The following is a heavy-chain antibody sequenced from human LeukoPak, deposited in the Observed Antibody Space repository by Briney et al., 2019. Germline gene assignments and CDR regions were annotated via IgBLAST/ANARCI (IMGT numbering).Heavy chain of an antibody. CDR2: INPNSGGT. V-gene: IGHV1-2*02. CDR3: AGGRGGYNVIDY. J-gene: IGHJ4*02. Sequence: GASVKVSCKASGYTFTGYYMHWVRQAPGQGLEWMGWINPNSGGTNYAQKFQGRVTMTRDTSISTAYMELSRLRSDDTATYFCAGGRGGYNVIDYWGQGTLVTVSS. D-gene: IGHD5-24*01. CDR1: GYTFTGYY.